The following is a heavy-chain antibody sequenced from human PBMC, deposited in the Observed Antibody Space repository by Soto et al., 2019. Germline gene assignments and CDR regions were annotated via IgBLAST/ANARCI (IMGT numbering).Heavy chain of an antibody. CDR3: ARAVGPFDY. Sequence: QVQLVESGGSVAQPGRSLRLSCAASGFTFSTYGMHWLRQAPGKGLEWVAVIWYDGSNKYYADSVKGRFTISRDNSKNTLSLQMNSLRAEDTAIYYCARAVGPFDYWGQGTLVTVSS. V-gene: IGHV3-33*01. CDR2: IWYDGSNK. J-gene: IGHJ4*02. CDR1: GFTFSTYG.